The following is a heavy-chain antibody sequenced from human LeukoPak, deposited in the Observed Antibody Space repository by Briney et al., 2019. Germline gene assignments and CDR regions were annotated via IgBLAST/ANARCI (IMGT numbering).Heavy chain of an antibody. CDR2: IYSAGST. V-gene: IGHV4-4*07. D-gene: IGHD3-10*01. CDR3: ARGGGTWFDP. J-gene: IGHJ5*02. CDR1: GGSISGYY. Sequence: ETLSLTCTVSGGSISGYYWSWIRQPAGKGLEWIGRIYSAGSTEYNPSLKTGVTISVDTSKSQFSLKLNSVTAADTAVYYCARGGGTWFDPWGQGILVTVSS.